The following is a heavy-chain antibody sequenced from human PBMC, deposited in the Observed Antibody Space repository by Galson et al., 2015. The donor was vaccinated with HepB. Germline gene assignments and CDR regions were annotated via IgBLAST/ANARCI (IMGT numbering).Heavy chain of an antibody. D-gene: IGHD5-18*01. CDR3: ARRGYSYGYEWDY. CDR1: GFTFGDYA. CDR2: IRSKAYGGTT. Sequence: SLRLSCAASGFTFGDYAMSWVRQAPGKGLEWVGFIRSKAYGGTTEYAASVKGRFTISRDDSKSIAYLQMSSLKASDTAMYYCARRGYSYGYEWDYWGQGTLVTVSS. J-gene: IGHJ4*02. V-gene: IGHV3-49*04.